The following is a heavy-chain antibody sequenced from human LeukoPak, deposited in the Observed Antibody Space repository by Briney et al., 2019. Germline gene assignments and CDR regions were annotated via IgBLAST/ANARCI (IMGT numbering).Heavy chain of an antibody. V-gene: IGHV3-49*04. CDR3: TRGPIQSWLHSGMDV. D-gene: IGHD5-18*01. Sequence: HPGRSLRLSCTASGFTFGDHAMSWVRQAPGKGLEFVGLIRSIAYRGTTEYAASVKGRFIISRDDSKSIAYLQMNSLKTEDTAMYYCTRGPIQSWLHSGMDVWGQGTTVIVS. CDR1: GFTFGDHA. J-gene: IGHJ6*02. CDR2: IRSIAYRGTT.